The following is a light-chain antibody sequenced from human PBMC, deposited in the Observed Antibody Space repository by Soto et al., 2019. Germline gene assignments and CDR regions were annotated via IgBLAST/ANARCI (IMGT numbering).Light chain of an antibody. J-gene: IGKJ4*01. Sequence: VMTQSPLSLPVTLGQPASISCWSIQXLSYSDGKIFLNWFHQRPGQSPRRLIYKVFNRDSGVPDRFSGSGSGTDFTLKISRVEAEDVGIYYCMQGTHRPITFGGGTKVDIK. CDR1: QXLSYSDGKIF. CDR3: MQGTHRPIT. CDR2: KVF. V-gene: IGKV2-30*01.